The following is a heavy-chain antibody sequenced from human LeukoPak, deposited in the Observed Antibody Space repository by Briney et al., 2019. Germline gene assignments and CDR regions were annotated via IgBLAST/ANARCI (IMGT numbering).Heavy chain of an antibody. CDR2: IYYSGST. D-gene: IGHD6-13*01. CDR1: GGSISSYY. J-gene: IGHJ4*02. Sequence: SETLSLTCTASGGSISSYYWSWIRQPPGKGLEWIGYIYYSGSTNYNPSLKSRVTISVDTSKNQFSLKLSSVAAADTAVYYCARTSAGTVDYWGQGTLVTVS. CDR3: ARTSAGTVDY. V-gene: IGHV4-59*01.